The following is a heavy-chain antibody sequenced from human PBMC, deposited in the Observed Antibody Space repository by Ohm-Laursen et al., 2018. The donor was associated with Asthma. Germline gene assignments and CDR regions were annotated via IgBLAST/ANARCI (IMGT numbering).Heavy chain of an antibody. V-gene: IGHV1-46*01. J-gene: IGHJ6*02. D-gene: IGHD2-2*01. CDR3: AREDIVVVPAAPWSKENSYGMDV. Sequence: GASVKVSCKASGYTFTSYYMHWVRQAPGQGLEWMGIINPSGGSTSYAQKFQGRVTMTRDTSTSTVYMELSSLRSEDTAVYYCAREDIVVVPAAPWSKENSYGMDVWGQGTTVTVSS. CDR1: GYTFTSYY. CDR2: INPSGGST.